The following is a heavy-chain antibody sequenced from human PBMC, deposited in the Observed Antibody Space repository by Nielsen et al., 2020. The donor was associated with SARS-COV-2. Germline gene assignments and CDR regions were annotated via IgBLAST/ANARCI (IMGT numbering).Heavy chain of an antibody. CDR3: AKTVDGFNRGAFDY. D-gene: IGHD5-24*01. CDR2: ISGSGGST. V-gene: IGHV3-23*01. Sequence: VRQPPGKGLEWVSAISGSGGSTYYADSVKGRFTISRDNSKNTLYLQMNSLRAEDTAIYYCAKTVDGFNRGAFDYWGQGTLVTVSS. J-gene: IGHJ4*02.